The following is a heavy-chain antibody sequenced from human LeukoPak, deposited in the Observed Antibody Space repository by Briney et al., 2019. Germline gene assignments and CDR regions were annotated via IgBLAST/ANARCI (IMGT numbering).Heavy chain of an antibody. CDR3: ARPGDKWDDAFDI. D-gene: IGHD1-26*01. Sequence: SETLSLTCTVSGGSISSSSYYWGWIRQPPGKGLEWIGYIYYSGSTNYNPSLKSRVTISVDTSKNQFSLKLSSVTAADTAVYYCARPGDKWDDAFDIWGQGTMVTVSS. CDR2: IYYSGST. V-gene: IGHV4-39*07. J-gene: IGHJ3*02. CDR1: GGSISSSSYY.